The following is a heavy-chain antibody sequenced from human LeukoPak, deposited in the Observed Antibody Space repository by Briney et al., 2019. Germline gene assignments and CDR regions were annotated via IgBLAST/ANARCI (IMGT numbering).Heavy chain of an antibody. D-gene: IGHD3-3*01. CDR3: AVKEWLFHLYGGYFDY. CDR2: IHYSGST. V-gene: IGHV4-59*03. J-gene: IGHJ4*02. Sequence: PSETLSLTCTVSGGSISSFYWSWIRQPPGKGLEWIGYIHYSGSTNYNTSLKSRVTISVDTSKNQFSLKLSSVTAADTAVYYCAVKEWLFHLYGGYFDYWGQGTLVTVSS. CDR1: GGSISSFY.